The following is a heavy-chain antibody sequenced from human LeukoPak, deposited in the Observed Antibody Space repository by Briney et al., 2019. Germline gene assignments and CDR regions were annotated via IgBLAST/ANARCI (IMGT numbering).Heavy chain of an antibody. V-gene: IGHV3-74*01. CDR2: INSDGSST. J-gene: IGHJ4*02. CDR3: ARDPGGSSSDAFDY. CDR1: GFTLSSYW. D-gene: IGHD6-6*01. Sequence: GRSLRLSCAASGFTLSSYWMHWVRHAPGKGLVWVSRINSDGSSTSYADSVKGRFTISRDNAKNTLYLQMNSLRAEDTAVYYCARDPGGSSSDAFDYWGQGTLVTVSS.